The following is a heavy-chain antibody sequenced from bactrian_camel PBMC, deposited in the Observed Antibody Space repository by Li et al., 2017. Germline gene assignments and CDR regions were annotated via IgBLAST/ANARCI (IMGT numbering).Heavy chain of an antibody. Sequence: HVQLVEYGGGSVQAGGSLTLSCTVSGFTIDDSDMGWYKKEAGRECKLVATLSSRGRAYYADSVKGRFTISVDGAGDTQYLQMNNLKPEDTASYYCASLNPGGDCGGWLKSPPNKYSQGTQVTVS. D-gene: IGHD1*01. CDR2: LSSRGRA. V-gene: IGHV3S55*01. J-gene: IGHJ4*01. CDR1: GFTIDDSD.